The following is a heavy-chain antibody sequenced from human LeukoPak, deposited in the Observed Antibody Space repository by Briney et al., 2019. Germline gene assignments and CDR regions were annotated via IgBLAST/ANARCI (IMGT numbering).Heavy chain of an antibody. J-gene: IGHJ5*02. CDR3: TRAFDP. CDR1: GYKFTDYY. Sequence: ASVKVSCKASGYKFTDYYIYWVRQAPGQGLEWMGAIFPSGGKTHYSQKFQGRLTLTRDASTNTVYMELTGLRSDDTALYFCTRAFDPWGQGTLVTVSS. CDR2: IFPSGGKT. V-gene: IGHV1-46*01.